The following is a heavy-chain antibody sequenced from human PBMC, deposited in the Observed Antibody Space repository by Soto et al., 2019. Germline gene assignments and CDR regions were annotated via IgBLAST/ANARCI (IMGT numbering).Heavy chain of an antibody. J-gene: IGHJ5*02. D-gene: IGHD5-18*01. Sequence: SVKVSCKASGGTFSSYAISWVRQAPGQGLEWMGGIIPIFGTANYAQKFQGRVTITADKSTSTAYMELSSLRSEDTAVYYCARRGYSYGYDWFDPWGQGTLVTVSS. CDR2: IIPIFGTA. CDR3: ARRGYSYGYDWFDP. CDR1: GGTFSSYA. V-gene: IGHV1-69*06.